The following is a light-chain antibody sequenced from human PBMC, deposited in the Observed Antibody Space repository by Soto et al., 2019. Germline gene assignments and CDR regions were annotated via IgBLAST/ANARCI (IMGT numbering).Light chain of an antibody. V-gene: IGKV3-20*01. Sequence: EIVLTQSPGTLSFSPGERATLTCRASQSVSSSYLAWFQQKPGQAPRLLIYGASSRATGIPDRFSGSGSGTDFTLTISGLEPEDFVVYYCLKYGRSPGWTFGQGTKVEIK. J-gene: IGKJ1*01. CDR1: QSVSSSY. CDR2: GAS. CDR3: LKYGRSPGWT.